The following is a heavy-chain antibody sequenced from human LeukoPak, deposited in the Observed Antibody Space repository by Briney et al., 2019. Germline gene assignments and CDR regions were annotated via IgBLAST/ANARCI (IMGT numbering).Heavy chain of an antibody. CDR3: ASSGSYLTYDAFDI. J-gene: IGHJ3*02. V-gene: IGHV1-24*01. Sequence: APVKVSCKVSGYTLTELSMHWVRQAPGKGLEWMGGFDPEDGETIYAQKFQGRVTMTEDTSTDTAYMELSSLRSEDTAVYYCASSGSYLTYDAFDIWGQGTMVTVSS. CDR1: GYTLTELS. CDR2: FDPEDGET. D-gene: IGHD1-26*01.